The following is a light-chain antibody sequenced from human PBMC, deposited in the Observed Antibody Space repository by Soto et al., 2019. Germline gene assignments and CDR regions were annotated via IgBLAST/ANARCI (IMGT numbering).Light chain of an antibody. CDR3: QQFNSYLIT. J-gene: IGKJ5*01. Sequence: AIQLTQSPSSLSASVGDRVTITCRASQGISSALAWYQQKPGKAPKLLIYDASSLESGVPSRFSGCGSWTDFTLTNSSLQPEDFATYYCQQFNSYLITFGQGTRLEIK. CDR1: QGISSA. CDR2: DAS. V-gene: IGKV1-13*02.